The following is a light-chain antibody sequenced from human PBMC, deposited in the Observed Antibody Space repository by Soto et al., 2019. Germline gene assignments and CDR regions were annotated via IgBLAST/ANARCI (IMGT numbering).Light chain of an antibody. CDR1: SNDVGGYNY. J-gene: IGLJ2*01. CDR2: EVY. Sequence: QSALTQPASVSGSPGQSITLSCTGSSNDVGGYNYVSWYQQHPGQAPKLLIYEVYNRPSGVSNRFSGSKSGDTASLTISGLQAEDEADYYCSSYSSTSTLVVFGGGTKVTVL. CDR3: SSYSSTSTLVV. V-gene: IGLV2-14*01.